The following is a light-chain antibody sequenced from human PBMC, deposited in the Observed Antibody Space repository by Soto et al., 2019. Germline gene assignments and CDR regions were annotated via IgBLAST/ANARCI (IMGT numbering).Light chain of an antibody. CDR1: QSVSSSY. J-gene: IGKJ1*01. CDR2: GAS. CDR3: QQYGSSPGWT. Sequence: ESVLTRCAGALSLSPGERATLSCRASQSVSSSYLAWYQQKPGQAPRLLIYGASSRATGIPDRFSGSGSGTDFTLTISRLEPEDFAVYYCQQYGSSPGWTFGQGTKVDIK. V-gene: IGKV3-20*01.